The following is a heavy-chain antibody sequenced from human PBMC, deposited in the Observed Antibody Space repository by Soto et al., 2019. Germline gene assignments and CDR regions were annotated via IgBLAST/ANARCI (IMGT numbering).Heavy chain of an antibody. D-gene: IGHD2-2*01. CDR3: ARDLDVVVPAASWGFDY. CDR2: TYYRSKWYN. CDR1: GDSVSSNSAA. Sequence: PSQALSLTCAISGDSVSSNSAAWNWIRQSPSRGLEWLGRTYYRSKWYNDYAVSVKSRITINPDTSKNQFSLQLNSVTPEDTAVYYCARDLDVVVPAASWGFDYWGQGTLVTVS. V-gene: IGHV6-1*01. J-gene: IGHJ4*02.